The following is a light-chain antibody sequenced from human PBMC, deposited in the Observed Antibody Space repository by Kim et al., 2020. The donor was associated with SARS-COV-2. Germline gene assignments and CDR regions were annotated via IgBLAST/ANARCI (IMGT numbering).Light chain of an antibody. V-gene: IGLV2-23*02. J-gene: IGLJ2*01. Sequence: GQSITISCPGTSSDVGSFKLVSWYQHHPGKAPKLIISEVTKRPSGVSHRFSGSKSDNTASLTISGLQAEDEADYYCCSYAGSRTLVFGGGTQLTVL. CDR3: CSYAGSRTLV. CDR2: EVT. CDR1: SSDVGSFKL.